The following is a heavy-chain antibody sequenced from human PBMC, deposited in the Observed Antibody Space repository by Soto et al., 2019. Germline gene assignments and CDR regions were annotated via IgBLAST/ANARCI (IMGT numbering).Heavy chain of an antibody. D-gene: IGHD2-21*01. V-gene: IGHV3-23*01. J-gene: IGHJ3*02. Sequence: GGALRLSCKASGFIFNNSAMTWVRQAPGQGLQWVASVSYNGGSRGGTYYADSVKGRFTISRDNSKNTLYLQLDSLTGADTAVYYCARAKAVVIAALDIWGQGTMVTVSS. CDR3: ARAKAVVIAALDI. CDR2: VSYNGGSRGGT. CDR1: GFIFNNSA.